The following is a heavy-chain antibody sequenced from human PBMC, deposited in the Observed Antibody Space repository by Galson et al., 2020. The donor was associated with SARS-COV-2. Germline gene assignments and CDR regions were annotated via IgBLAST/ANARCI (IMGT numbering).Heavy chain of an antibody. CDR3: AKENSQEGSGSYRGYFNGMDV. V-gene: IGHV3-30*18. D-gene: IGHD3-10*01. CDR2: ITYDGRNK. CDR1: GFSFSFYG. Sequence: QAGGSLRLSCVASGFSFSFYGIHWVRQAPGKGLEWVAVITYDGRNKDYADSVKGRSTISRDNSKNTLYFEMNSLRPEDTAVYYCAKENSQEGSGSYRGYFNGMDVWGQGTTVIVSS. J-gene: IGHJ6*02.